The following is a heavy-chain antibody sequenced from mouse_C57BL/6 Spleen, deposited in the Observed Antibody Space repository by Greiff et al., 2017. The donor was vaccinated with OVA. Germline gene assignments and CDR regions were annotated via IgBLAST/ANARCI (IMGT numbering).Heavy chain of an antibody. CDR3: TTPRGFAY. Sequence: EVQRVESGAELVRPGASVKLSCTASGFNIKDDYMHWVKQRPEQGLEWIGWIDPENGDTEYASKFQGKATITADTSSNTAYLQLSSLTSEDTAVYYCTTPRGFAYWGQGTLVTVSA. CDR2: IDPENGDT. J-gene: IGHJ3*01. V-gene: IGHV14-4*01. CDR1: GFNIKDDY.